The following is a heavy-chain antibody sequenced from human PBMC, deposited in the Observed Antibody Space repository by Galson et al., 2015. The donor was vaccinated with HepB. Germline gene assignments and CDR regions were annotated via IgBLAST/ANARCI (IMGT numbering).Heavy chain of an antibody. CDR3: ARDAQRYIVRSMVVVPYYGMFDY. J-gene: IGHJ4*02. Sequence: SVKVSCKASGYTFTSYYMHWVRQAPGQGLEWMGIINPSGGSTSYAQKFQGRVTMTRDTSTSTVYMELSSLRSEDTAVYYCARDAQRYIVRSMVVVPYYGMFDYWGQGTLVTVSS. CDR2: INPSGGST. CDR1: GYTFTSYY. D-gene: IGHD2-15*01. V-gene: IGHV1-46*01.